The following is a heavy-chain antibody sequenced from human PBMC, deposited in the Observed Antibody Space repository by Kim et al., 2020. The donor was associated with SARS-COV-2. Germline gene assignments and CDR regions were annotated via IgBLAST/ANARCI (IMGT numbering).Heavy chain of an antibody. J-gene: IGHJ4*02. D-gene: IGHD3-16*01. Sequence: STSYAQKFQGRVTMTRDTSTSTVYMELSSLRSEDTAVYYCAAGGTRRYDYWGQGTLVTVSS. V-gene: IGHV1-46*01. CDR2: ST. CDR3: AAGGTRRYDY.